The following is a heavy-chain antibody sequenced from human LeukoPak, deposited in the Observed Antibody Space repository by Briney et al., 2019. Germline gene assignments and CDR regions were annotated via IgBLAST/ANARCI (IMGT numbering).Heavy chain of an antibody. CDR2: IYYSGST. V-gene: IGHV4-39*07. CDR1: GGSISSSSYY. J-gene: IGHJ1*01. D-gene: IGHD6-19*01. Sequence: SETLSLTCTVSGGSISSSSYYWGWIRQPPGKGLEWIGSIYYSGSTYYNPSLKSRVTISVDTSKNQFSLKLSSVTAADTAVYYCARAKPGYSSGWQAEYFQHWGQGTLVTVSS. CDR3: ARAKPGYSSGWQAEYFQH.